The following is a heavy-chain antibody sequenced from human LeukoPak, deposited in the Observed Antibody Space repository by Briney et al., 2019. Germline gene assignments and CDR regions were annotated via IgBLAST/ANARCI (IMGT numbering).Heavy chain of an antibody. CDR2: IWYDGSNK. CDR1: GFTFSSYG. J-gene: IGHJ3*02. Sequence: GGSLRLSCAASGFTFSSYGMHWVRQAPGKGLEWVAVIWYDGSNKYYADSVKGRFTISRDNSKNTLYLQMNSLRAEDTAVYYCAKWSGTTSSAFDIWGQGTMVTVSS. D-gene: IGHD1-7*01. CDR3: AKWSGTTSSAFDI. V-gene: IGHV3-33*06.